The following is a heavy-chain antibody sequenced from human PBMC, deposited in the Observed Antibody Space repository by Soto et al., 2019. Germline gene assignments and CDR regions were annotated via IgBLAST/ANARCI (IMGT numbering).Heavy chain of an antibody. CDR2: IYSGGST. D-gene: IGHD3-22*01. CDR1: GFTVSSNY. CDR3: AGNYYASSGYYYY. Sequence: EVQLVETGGGLIQPGGSLRLSCAASGFTVSSNYMSWVRQAPGKGLEWVSVIYSGGSTYYADSVKGRFTISRDNSKNTLYLQMNSLRAEDTAVYYCAGNYYASSGYYYYWGQGTLVTVSS. V-gene: IGHV3-53*02. J-gene: IGHJ4*02.